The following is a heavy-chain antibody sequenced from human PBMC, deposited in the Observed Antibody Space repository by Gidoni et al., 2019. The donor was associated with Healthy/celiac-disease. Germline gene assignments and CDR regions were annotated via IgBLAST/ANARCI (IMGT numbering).Heavy chain of an antibody. CDR3: AKEDCSGGSCYYYYYYGMDV. J-gene: IGHJ6*02. V-gene: IGHV3-23*01. CDR1: RFTFSSYA. Sequence: EVQLLESGGGLVQPGGSLRLSCASSRFTFSSYAMSWVRQAPGKGLEWVSAISGSGGSTYYADSVKGRFTISRDNSKNTLYLQMNSLRAEDTAVYYCAKEDCSGGSCYYYYYYGMDVWGQGTTVTVSS. D-gene: IGHD2-15*01. CDR2: ISGSGGST.